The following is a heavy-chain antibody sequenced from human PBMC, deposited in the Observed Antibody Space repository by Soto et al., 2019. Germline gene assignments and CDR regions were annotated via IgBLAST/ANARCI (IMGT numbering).Heavy chain of an antibody. D-gene: IGHD2-2*01. CDR1: GLSLSTSGVG. CDR2: IYWDGDK. CDR3: AHKPATAAANRALDY. J-gene: IGHJ4*02. Sequence: QITLKESGPTLVKPTQTLTLTCTFSGLSLSTSGVGVGWVRQPPGKALEWLALIYWDGDKRYSPSLKGRLTITKDASKIQVVLIMTNMDPVDTATYYCAHKPATAAANRALDYWGQGTLVTVSS. V-gene: IGHV2-5*02.